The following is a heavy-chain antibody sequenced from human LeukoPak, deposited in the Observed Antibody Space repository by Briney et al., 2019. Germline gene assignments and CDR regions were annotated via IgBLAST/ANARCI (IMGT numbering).Heavy chain of an antibody. CDR1: GGSINRGGSY. Sequence: PSETLSLTCSVSGGSINRGGSYWGWIRQPPGKGLEWIGSIYYPEGAYYNPSLKSRVTISVDTSKSQFSLKLSSVTAADTAVYYCARLTRRSGNYFENWGQGTLVTVSS. V-gene: IGHV4-39*07. J-gene: IGHJ4*02. CDR3: ARLTRRSGNYFEN. CDR2: IYYPEGA. D-gene: IGHD1-1*01.